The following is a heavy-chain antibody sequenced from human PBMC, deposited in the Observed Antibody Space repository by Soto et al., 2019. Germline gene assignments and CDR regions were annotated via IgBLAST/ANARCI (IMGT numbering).Heavy chain of an antibody. CDR1: GFTFISYG. CDR2: ISGSGGST. V-gene: IGHV3-23*01. J-gene: IGHJ4*02. D-gene: IGHD6-13*01. Sequence: GGSLRLSCAVSGFTFISYGMHWVLQAPWKGLEWVSAISGSGGSTYYADSVKGRFTISRDNSKNTLYLQMNSLRAEDTAVYYCAKPYSSSWSPVFEYWGQGTLVNVSS. CDR3: AKPYSSSWSPVFEY.